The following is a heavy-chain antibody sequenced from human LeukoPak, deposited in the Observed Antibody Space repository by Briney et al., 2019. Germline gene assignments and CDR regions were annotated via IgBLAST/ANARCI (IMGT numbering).Heavy chain of an antibody. CDR2: IRTKVDSYAT. CDR1: GGFFSDFA. D-gene: IGHD3-22*01. CDR3: ARPSSGFHS. V-gene: IGHV3-73*01. J-gene: IGHJ4*02. Sequence: PGGSLKLTCAASGGFFSDFARHWVRQPSGKGLEWVGRIRTKVDSYATTYAASVKGRFTVSRDDSKNTAYLEMNSLKSEDTAVYYCARPSSGFHSWGQGTLVTVSS.